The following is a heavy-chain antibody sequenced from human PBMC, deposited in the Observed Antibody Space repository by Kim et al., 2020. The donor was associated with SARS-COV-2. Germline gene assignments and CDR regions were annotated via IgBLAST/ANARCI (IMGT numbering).Heavy chain of an antibody. Sequence: GGSLRLSCAASGFSFNTYAVHWVRQAPGEGLEWLTVISSDETNSYAESVKGRFIISRDNSKNTIYLQMNSLKTDDTGVYFCARDPHSGKHDIDYWGQGTRVTV. V-gene: IGHV3-30-3*01. CDR3: ARDPHSGKHDIDY. CDR1: GFSFNTYA. CDR2: ISSDETN. J-gene: IGHJ4*02. D-gene: IGHD1-26*01.